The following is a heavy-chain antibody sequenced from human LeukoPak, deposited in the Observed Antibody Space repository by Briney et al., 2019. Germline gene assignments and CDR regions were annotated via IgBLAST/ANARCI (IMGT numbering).Heavy chain of an antibody. D-gene: IGHD2-2*01. J-gene: IGHJ6*03. CDR2: ISAYNGNT. CDR1: GYTFTSYG. Sequence: ASVKVSCKASGYTFTSYGISWVRQAPGQGLEWMGWISAYNGNTNYAQKLQGRVTMTTDTSTSTAYMELRSLRSDDTAVYYCARGYCSSTSCSRSRTYCYYYMDVWGKGTTVTVSS. V-gene: IGHV1-18*01. CDR3: ARGYCSSTSCSRSRTYCYYYMDV.